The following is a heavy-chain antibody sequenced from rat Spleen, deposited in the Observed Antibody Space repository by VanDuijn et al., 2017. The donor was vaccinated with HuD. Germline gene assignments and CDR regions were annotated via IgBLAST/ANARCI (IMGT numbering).Heavy chain of an antibody. V-gene: IGHV2-13*01. Sequence: QVQLKESGPGLVQPSQTLSLTCTVSGFSLSNYGVIWVRQPPGKGLEWMGVLWGDGSTNSNSALKSRLSISRDTSKNQVFLKMNSLQTEDTAMYFCARNYQGDYFDYWGQGVMVTVSS. CDR2: LWGDGST. J-gene: IGHJ2*01. D-gene: IGHD1-4*01. CDR3: ARNYQGDYFDY. CDR1: GFSLSNYG.